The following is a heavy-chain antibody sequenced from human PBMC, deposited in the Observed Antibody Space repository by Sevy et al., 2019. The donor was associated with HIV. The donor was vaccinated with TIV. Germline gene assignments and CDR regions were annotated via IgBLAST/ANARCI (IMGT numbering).Heavy chain of an antibody. Sequence: GGSLRLSCAASGFTFTDHYMEWVRQAPGKGLEWVGRIRNKADSYTTEYAASVKGRFTISRDDSKNSLYLLMNSLKTEDTAVYYCATHAGIAAAGRFFDYWGQGTLVTVSS. D-gene: IGHD6-13*01. J-gene: IGHJ4*02. CDR1: GFTFTDHY. CDR3: ATHAGIAAAGRFFDY. V-gene: IGHV3-72*01. CDR2: IRNKADSYTT.